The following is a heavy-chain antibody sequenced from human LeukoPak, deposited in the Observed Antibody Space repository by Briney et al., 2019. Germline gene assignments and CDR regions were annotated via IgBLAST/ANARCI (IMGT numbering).Heavy chain of an antibody. CDR2: INPNSGGT. Sequence: ASVKVSCKASGYTFTGYYMHWVRQAPGQGLEWMGWINPNSGGTNYAQKFQGRVTMTRDTSISTAYMELSGLRSDDTAVYYCARVYGSGFNWFDPWGQGTLVTVSS. CDR3: ARVYGSGFNWFDP. V-gene: IGHV1-2*02. D-gene: IGHD3-10*01. CDR1: GYTFTGYY. J-gene: IGHJ5*02.